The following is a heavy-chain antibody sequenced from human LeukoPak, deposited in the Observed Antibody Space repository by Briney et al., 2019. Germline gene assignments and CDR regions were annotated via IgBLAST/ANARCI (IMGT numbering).Heavy chain of an antibody. CDR1: GGSISSYY. Sequence: SETLSLTCTVSGGSISSYYWSWIRKPAGKGLEWIGRIYSSGSTNYNPSLKSRVTMSVDMSRNQFSLKLSSVTAADTAVYYCARVSPGGNSDYLGQGTLVTVSS. V-gene: IGHV4-4*07. D-gene: IGHD4-23*01. J-gene: IGHJ4*02. CDR3: ARVSPGGNSDY. CDR2: IYSSGST.